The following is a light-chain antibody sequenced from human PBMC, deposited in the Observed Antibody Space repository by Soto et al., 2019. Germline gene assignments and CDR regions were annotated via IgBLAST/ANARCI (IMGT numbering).Light chain of an antibody. V-gene: IGKV3-15*01. Sequence: DIVMTQSPDTLYLSPGERASLSCGASKLVGSSMAWYHQKPVQPPRLLIYGASTRAAGVPARFSGSGSGREFTLTISSLQSEDSAVYYCQQYNNWPVTFGGGTKVEIK. CDR1: KLVGSS. CDR2: GAS. CDR3: QQYNNWPVT. J-gene: IGKJ4*01.